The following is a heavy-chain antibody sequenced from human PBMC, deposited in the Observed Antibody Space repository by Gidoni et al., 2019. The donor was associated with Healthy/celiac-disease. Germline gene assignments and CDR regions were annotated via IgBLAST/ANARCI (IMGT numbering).Heavy chain of an antibody. CDR3: ARRWRYSSSWHSREGMDV. V-gene: IGHV4-34*01. Sequence: QVQLQQWGAGLLKPSETLSLTCAVYGGSFRGYYWSWIRQPPGKGLEWIGEINHSGSTNYNPSLKSRVTISVDTSKNQFSLKLSSVTAADTAVYYCARRWRYSSSWHSREGMDVWGQGTTVTVSS. D-gene: IGHD6-6*01. CDR1: GGSFRGYY. J-gene: IGHJ6*02. CDR2: INHSGST.